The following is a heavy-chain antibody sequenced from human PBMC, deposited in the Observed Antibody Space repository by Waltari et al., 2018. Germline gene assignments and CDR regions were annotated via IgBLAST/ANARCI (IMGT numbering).Heavy chain of an antibody. V-gene: IGHV3-30-3*01. D-gene: IGHD6-19*01. Sequence: QVQLVESGGGVVQPGRSLRLSCAASGFTFSSYAMHWVRQAPGKGLEWVAVISYDGSNKYYADSVKGRFTISRDNSKNTLYLQMNSLRAEDTAVYYCAKAEQKGVAGLIHFDYWGQGTLVTVSS. J-gene: IGHJ4*02. CDR1: GFTFSSYA. CDR2: ISYDGSNK. CDR3: AKAEQKGVAGLIHFDY.